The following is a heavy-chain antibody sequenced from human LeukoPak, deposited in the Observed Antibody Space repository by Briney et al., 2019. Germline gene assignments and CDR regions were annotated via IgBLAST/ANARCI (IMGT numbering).Heavy chain of an antibody. CDR1: GGSISSGGYY. J-gene: IGHJ4*02. D-gene: IGHD6-19*01. Sequence: SETLSLTCTVSGGSISSGGYYWSWIRQHPGKGLEWIGYIYYSGSTYYNPSLKSRVTISVDTSKNQFSLKLSSVTAADTAVYYCARLLLPTGYSSGWPFDYWGQGTLVTVSS. CDR3: ARLLLPTGYSSGWPFDY. CDR2: IYYSGST. V-gene: IGHV4-31*03.